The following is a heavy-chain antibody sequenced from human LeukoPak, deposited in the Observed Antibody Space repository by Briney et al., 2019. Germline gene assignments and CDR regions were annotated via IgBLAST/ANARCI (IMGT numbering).Heavy chain of an antibody. Sequence: ASVKVSCKASGYTFTSYGISWVRQAPGQGLEWMGWISAYNGNTNYAQKLQGRVTMTTDTSTSTAYMELKGLRSDDTAVYYCARAYGGAVARPFDYWGQGTLVTVSS. D-gene: IGHD6-19*01. CDR2: ISAYNGNT. V-gene: IGHV1-18*01. J-gene: IGHJ4*02. CDR3: ARAYGGAVARPFDY. CDR1: GYTFTSYG.